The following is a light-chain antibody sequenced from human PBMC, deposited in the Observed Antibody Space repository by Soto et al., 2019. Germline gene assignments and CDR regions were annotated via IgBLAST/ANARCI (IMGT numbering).Light chain of an antibody. CDR2: KAS. CDR3: QQYSTSYRT. CDR1: QSISSW. J-gene: IGKJ1*01. V-gene: IGKV1-5*03. Sequence: DMQMTQSPSTLSASVGDRVTITCRASQSISSWLAWYQQKPGKAPKLLIYKASNLESGVPSRFSGSGSGTEFTLTISSLQPDDFATYYGQQYSTSYRTFGQGTRVELK.